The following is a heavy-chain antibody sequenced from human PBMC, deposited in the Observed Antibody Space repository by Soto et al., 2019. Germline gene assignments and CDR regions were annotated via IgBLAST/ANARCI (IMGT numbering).Heavy chain of an antibody. D-gene: IGHD3-10*02. J-gene: IGHJ4*02. V-gene: IGHV4-59*01. Sequence: SETLSLTCALSGDSISGYYWSWIRQSPGKGLEWIGFIYYTGDTNYNPSLKRRVTISVDTTKNQFSLRLSSVTAADTAVYYCARETFVVPYYFDYWGQGTLVTVS. CDR1: GDSISGYY. CDR3: ARETFVVPYYFDY. CDR2: IYYTGDT.